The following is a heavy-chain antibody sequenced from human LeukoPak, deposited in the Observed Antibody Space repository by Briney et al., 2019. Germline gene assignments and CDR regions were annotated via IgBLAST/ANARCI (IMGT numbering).Heavy chain of an antibody. D-gene: IGHD3-3*01. V-gene: IGHV4-30-4*08. CDR1: GGSISSGDYY. Sequence: PSETLSLTCTASGGSISSGDYYWSWIRQPPGKGLEWIGYIYYSGSTYYNPSLKSRVTISVDTSKNQFSLKLSSVTAADTAVYYCARVYSGDFWSGYFSWFDPWGQGTLVTVSS. J-gene: IGHJ5*02. CDR2: IYYSGST. CDR3: ARVYSGDFWSGYFSWFDP.